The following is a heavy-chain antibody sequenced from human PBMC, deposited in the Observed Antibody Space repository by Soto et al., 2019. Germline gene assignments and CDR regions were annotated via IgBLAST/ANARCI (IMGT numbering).Heavy chain of an antibody. Sequence: GGSLRLSCSASGFTFXSYDMHWVRQTTGKGLEWVSAIGTAGDTYYPGSVKGRFTISRENAKNSLYLQMNSLRAGDTAVYYCARAMPGYYDYWGQGTLVTVSS. J-gene: IGHJ4*02. V-gene: IGHV3-13*01. CDR2: IGTAGDT. D-gene: IGHD2-2*01. CDR3: ARAMPGYYDY. CDR1: GFTFXSYD.